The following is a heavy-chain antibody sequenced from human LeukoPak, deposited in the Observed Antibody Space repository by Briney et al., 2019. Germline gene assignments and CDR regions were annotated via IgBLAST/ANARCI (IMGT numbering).Heavy chain of an antibody. V-gene: IGHV3-33*01. CDR3: AYSSSWYLFDY. J-gene: IGHJ4*02. CDR2: IWYDGSNK. CDR1: GFTFSSYG. D-gene: IGHD6-13*01. Sequence: GRSLRLSCAASGFTFSSYGMHWVRQAPGKGLEWVAVIWYDGSNKYYADSVKGRFTISRDNSKNTLYLQMNNLRAEDTAVYYCAYSSSWYLFDYWGQGTLVTVSS.